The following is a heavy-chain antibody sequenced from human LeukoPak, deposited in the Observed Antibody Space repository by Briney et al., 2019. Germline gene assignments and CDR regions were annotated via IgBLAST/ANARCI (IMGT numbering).Heavy chain of an antibody. CDR3: ARHRHDILRNYFDY. Sequence: PSETLSLTCTVSGGSISSYYWSWIRQPPGKGLEWIGYIYYSGSTNYNPSLKSRVTISVDTSKNQFSLKLSSVTAADTAVYYCARHRHDILRNYFDYWGQGTLVTVSS. CDR1: GGSISSYY. V-gene: IGHV4-59*08. CDR2: IYYSGST. D-gene: IGHD3-9*01. J-gene: IGHJ4*02.